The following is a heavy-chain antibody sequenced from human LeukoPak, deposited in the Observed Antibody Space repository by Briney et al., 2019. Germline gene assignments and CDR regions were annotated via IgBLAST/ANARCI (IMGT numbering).Heavy chain of an antibody. CDR3: ARETPDSSGWD. Sequence: PGGSLRLSCVVSGFTFSSYAMHWVRQAPGKGLEWVANIKQDGSHKNYVDSVRGRFTISRDNAKNSLYLQMNSLRAEDTAVYYCARETPDSSGWDWGQGTLVTVSS. D-gene: IGHD6-19*01. J-gene: IGHJ4*02. V-gene: IGHV3-7*01. CDR1: GFTFSSYA. CDR2: IKQDGSHK.